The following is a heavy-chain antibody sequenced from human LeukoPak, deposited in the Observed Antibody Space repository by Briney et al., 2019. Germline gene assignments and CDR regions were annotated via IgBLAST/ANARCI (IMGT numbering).Heavy chain of an antibody. CDR2: IYPGDSDT. CDR1: GYXFTTYW. Sequence: GESLKISCNGSGYXFTTYWIGWVRQMPGKGLECMGSIYPGDSDTRYSPSFQGQVTISADKSINTAYLQWSSLKASDTAMYYCARLGTYWSNYYFEYWGQGTLVTVSS. V-gene: IGHV5-51*01. CDR3: ARLGTYWSNYYFEY. J-gene: IGHJ4*02. D-gene: IGHD3-10*01.